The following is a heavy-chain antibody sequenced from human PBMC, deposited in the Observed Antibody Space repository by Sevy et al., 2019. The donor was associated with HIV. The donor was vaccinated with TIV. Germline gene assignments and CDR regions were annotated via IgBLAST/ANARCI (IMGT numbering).Heavy chain of an antibody. Sequence: ASVKVSCKASGGTFSSYAISWVRQAPGQGLEWMGGIIPIFGTANYAQKFQGRVTITADESTSTAYMELSSLRSEDTAVYYCASSLIREYCSSTSCYTTAPRGDGMDVWGQGTTVTVSS. D-gene: IGHD2-2*02. CDR1: GGTFSSYA. V-gene: IGHV1-69*13. CDR2: IIPIFGTA. CDR3: ASSLIREYCSSTSCYTTAPRGDGMDV. J-gene: IGHJ6*02.